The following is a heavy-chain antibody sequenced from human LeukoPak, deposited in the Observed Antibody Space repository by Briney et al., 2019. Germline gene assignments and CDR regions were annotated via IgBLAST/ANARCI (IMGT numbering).Heavy chain of an antibody. V-gene: IGHV4-34*01. CDR3: ARVKGSVGATIDAFDI. J-gene: IGHJ3*02. D-gene: IGHD1-26*01. Sequence: PSETLSLTCAVYGGFFSGYYWSWIRQPPGKGLEWIGEINHSGSTNYNPSLKSRVTISVDTSKNQFSLKLSSVTAADTAVYYCARVKGSVGATIDAFDIWGQGTMVTVSS. CDR1: GGFFSGYY. CDR2: INHSGST.